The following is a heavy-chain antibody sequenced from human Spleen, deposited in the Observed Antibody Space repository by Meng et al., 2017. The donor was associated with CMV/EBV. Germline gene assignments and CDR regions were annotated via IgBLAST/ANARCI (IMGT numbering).Heavy chain of an antibody. D-gene: IGHD5/OR15-5a*01. CDR1: GFTFSSYA. J-gene: IGHJ4*02. CDR3: ARESIVSYDY. CDR2: ISYDGSNQ. V-gene: IGHV3-30*04. Sequence: QVQLVESGGGVVQPGRSLRLSCAASGFTFSSYAMHWVRQAPGKGLEWVAVISYDGSNQYYADSVKGRFTISRDNSKNTLYLQMNSLRAEDTAVYYCARESIVSYDYWGQGTLVTVSS.